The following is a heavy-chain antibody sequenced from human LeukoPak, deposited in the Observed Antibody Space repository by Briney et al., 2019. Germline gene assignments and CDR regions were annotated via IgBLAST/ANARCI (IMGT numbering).Heavy chain of an antibody. CDR1: GGSFSGYY. Sequence: PSETLSLTCAVYGGSFSGYYWSWIRQPPGKGLEWIGEINHSGSTNYNPSLKSRVTISVDTSKNQFSLKLSSVTAADTAVYYCARDRHPWWSKTTAFDIWGQGTMVTVSS. V-gene: IGHV4-34*01. J-gene: IGHJ3*02. D-gene: IGHD2-15*01. CDR3: ARDRHPWWSKTTAFDI. CDR2: INHSGST.